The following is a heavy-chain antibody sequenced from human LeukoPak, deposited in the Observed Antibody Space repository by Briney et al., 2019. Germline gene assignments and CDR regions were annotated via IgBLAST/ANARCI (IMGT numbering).Heavy chain of an antibody. Sequence: TGGSLRLSCAASGFTFSRYGMHWVRQGPGKGLEWVAVIWYDGSKKYYADSVKGRFTISRDSSKNTLYLQMNSLRAEDTAVYYCARDLRLGYYDSSFPDYWGQGTLVTVSS. CDR3: ARDLRLGYYDSSFPDY. CDR2: IWYDGSKK. V-gene: IGHV3-33*01. J-gene: IGHJ4*02. D-gene: IGHD3-22*01. CDR1: GFTFSRYG.